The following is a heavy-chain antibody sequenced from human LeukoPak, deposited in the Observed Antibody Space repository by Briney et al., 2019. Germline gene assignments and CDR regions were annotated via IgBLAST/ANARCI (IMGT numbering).Heavy chain of an antibody. Sequence: PGGSLRLSCAASGFTFSSYAMSWVRQAPGKGLEWVSTISGSGGSTYYADSVKGRFTISRDNSKNTLYLQMNIVRAEDTAVYYCAKGHYYDTSGYYYAFDCWGQGALVTVSS. J-gene: IGHJ4*02. CDR1: GFTFSSYA. CDR3: AKGHYYDTSGYYYAFDC. D-gene: IGHD3-22*01. V-gene: IGHV3-23*01. CDR2: ISGSGGST.